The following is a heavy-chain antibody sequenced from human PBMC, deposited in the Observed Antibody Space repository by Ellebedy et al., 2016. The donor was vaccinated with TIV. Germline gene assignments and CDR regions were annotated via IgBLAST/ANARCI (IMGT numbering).Heavy chain of an antibody. Sequence: GGSLRLSXAASGFTFSDYYMSWIRQAPGKGLEWVSYISSSSSYTNYADSVKGRFTISRDNAKNSLYLQMNSLRAEDTAVYYCARVRIAYYYYGMDVWGQGTTVTVSS. CDR3: ARVRIAYYYYGMDV. CDR1: GFTFSDYY. D-gene: IGHD2-15*01. J-gene: IGHJ6*02. CDR2: ISSSSSYT. V-gene: IGHV3-11*05.